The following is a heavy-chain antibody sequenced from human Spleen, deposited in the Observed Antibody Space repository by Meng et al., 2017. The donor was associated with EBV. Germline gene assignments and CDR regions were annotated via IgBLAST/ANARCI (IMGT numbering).Heavy chain of an antibody. Sequence: VQPVQSGGEGKKPGASVKVSCKASGYTFTSYDINRVRQATGQGLEWMGWMHPNSDNTDYTQKFQGRDTMTRNTSIRTAYMELSSLRSEDTAVYYCASESGRGFTPDYWGQGTLVTVSS. D-gene: IGHD1-26*01. CDR2: MHPNSDNT. J-gene: IGHJ4*02. CDR3: ASESGRGFTPDY. CDR1: GYTFTSYD. V-gene: IGHV1-8*01.